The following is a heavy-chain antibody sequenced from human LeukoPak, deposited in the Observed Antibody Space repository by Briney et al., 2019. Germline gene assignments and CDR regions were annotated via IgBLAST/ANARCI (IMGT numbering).Heavy chain of an antibody. CDR3: AKVFGVEYFYYVDV. D-gene: IGHD3-3*01. CDR1: GFSFSSYS. J-gene: IGHJ6*03. Sequence: GGSLRLSCAASGFSFSSYSMNWVRQAPGKGLEWISYIGASSATIHYADSVQGRFTISRDNAKNSLFLQMDNLRAEDTAVYYSAKVFGVEYFYYVDVWGNGATVIVSS. CDR2: IGASSATI. V-gene: IGHV3-48*04.